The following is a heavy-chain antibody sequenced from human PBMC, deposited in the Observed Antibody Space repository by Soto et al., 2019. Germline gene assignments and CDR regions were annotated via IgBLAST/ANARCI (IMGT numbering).Heavy chain of an antibody. J-gene: IGHJ6*01. CDR1: GFTFSSYA. Sequence: EVQLLESGGDLVQPGGSLSLSCAASGFTFSSYAMSWVRQAPGKGLEWVSGIGGGGTDTYYANSVRGRFTISRDNSDNTLYLQMNSLSAEGTAVYYWANGAAIAVAGNDYFGVDVWGHWTTVAVSS. CDR3: ANGAAIAVAGNDYFGVDV. CDR2: IGGGGTDT. V-gene: IGHV3-23*01. D-gene: IGHD6-19*01.